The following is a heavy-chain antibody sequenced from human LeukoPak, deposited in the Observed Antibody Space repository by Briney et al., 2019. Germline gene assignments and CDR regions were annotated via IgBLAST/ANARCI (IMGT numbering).Heavy chain of an antibody. J-gene: IGHJ3*01. CDR1: GFTFSIYA. V-gene: IGHV3-23*01. Sequence: GGSLRLSCAASGFTFSIYAMSWVRQAPGKGLEWVSAISGSGGSTYYADSVKGRFTISRDNSKNTLYLQMNSLRAEDTAVYYCAKDVRRLDDFLWGQGTMVTVSS. D-gene: IGHD3-16*01. CDR3: AKDVRRLDDFL. CDR2: ISGSGGST.